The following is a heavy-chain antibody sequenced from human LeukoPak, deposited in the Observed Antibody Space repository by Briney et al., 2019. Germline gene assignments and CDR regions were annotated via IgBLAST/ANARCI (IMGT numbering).Heavy chain of an antibody. CDR3: ARDRGGFDS. J-gene: IGHJ5*01. CDR2: TYYRSTWST. V-gene: IGHV6-1*01. CDR1: GDIVSSHTAA. Sequence: SQTLSLTCNISGDIVSSHTAAWNWVRQSPSRGLEWLGRTYYRSTWSTDYAVSVQSRITINPDTSRNHFSLQLSSVTPEDTAVYYCARDRGGFDSWGQGTLVTVSS. D-gene: IGHD3-10*01.